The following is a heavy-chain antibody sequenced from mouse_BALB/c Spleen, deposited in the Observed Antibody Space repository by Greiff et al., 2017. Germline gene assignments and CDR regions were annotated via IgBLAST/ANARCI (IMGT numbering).Heavy chain of an antibody. V-gene: IGHV5-17*02. J-gene: IGHJ2*01. Sequence: EVQRVESGGGLVQPGGSRKLSCAASGFTFSSFGMHWVRQAPEKGLEWVAYISSGSSTTYYADTVKGRFTISRDNPKNTLFLQMPSLRSEDTAMYYCARSGDGYYFDYWGQGTTLTVSS. D-gene: IGHD2-3*01. CDR3: ARSGDGYYFDY. CDR1: GFTFSSFG. CDR2: ISSGSSTT.